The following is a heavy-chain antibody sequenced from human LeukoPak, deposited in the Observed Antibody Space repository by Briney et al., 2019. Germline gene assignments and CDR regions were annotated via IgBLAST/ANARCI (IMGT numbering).Heavy chain of an antibody. CDR3: ARRATSGSPYYLDY. D-gene: IGHD3-10*01. CDR2: MYYSGST. Sequence: SETLSLTFTVSGGSINGYYWTWIRLPPGKELEWIGYMYYSGSTNYNPSLKSRVTMSVDTPKNQFSLKLSSVTAADTAVYYCARRATSGSPYYLDYWGQGTLVTVSS. J-gene: IGHJ4*02. V-gene: IGHV4-59*01. CDR1: GGSINGYY.